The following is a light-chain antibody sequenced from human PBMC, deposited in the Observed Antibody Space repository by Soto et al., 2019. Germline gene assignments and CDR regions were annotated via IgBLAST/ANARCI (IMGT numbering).Light chain of an antibody. CDR3: KHYNTWPWT. J-gene: IGKJ1*01. CDR1: HSVSSS. Sequence: EVVMTHSSASLSGSPGERATLSCRASHSVSSSLAWYQQKPGQAPRLLISGASTRAAGIPARFSGSGSGTEFTLTISSMQSEDLAVYYCKHYNTWPWTFGQGTKVDIK. V-gene: IGKV3-15*01. CDR2: GAS.